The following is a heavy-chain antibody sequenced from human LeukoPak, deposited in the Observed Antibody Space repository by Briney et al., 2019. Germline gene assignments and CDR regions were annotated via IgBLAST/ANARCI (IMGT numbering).Heavy chain of an antibody. J-gene: IGHJ6*02. CDR1: GFTFSSYG. CDR2: ISSSSSTI. V-gene: IGHV3-48*02. D-gene: IGHD2-2*01. CDR3: ARVYCSSTSCYLPYYYYGMDV. Sequence: GGSLRLSCAASGFTFSSYGMHWVRQAPGKGLEWVSYISSSSSTIYYADSVKGRFTISRDNAKNSLYLQMNSLRDEDTAVYYCARVYCSSTSCYLPYYYYGMDVWGQGTTVTVSS.